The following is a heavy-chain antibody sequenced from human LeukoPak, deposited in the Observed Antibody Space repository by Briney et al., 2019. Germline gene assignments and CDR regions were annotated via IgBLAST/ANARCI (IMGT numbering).Heavy chain of an antibody. J-gene: IGHJ4*02. D-gene: IGHD1-26*01. CDR3: ARDVGARIEGY. Sequence: PSETLSLTCAVSGGSISSNNWWNWVRQPPGKGLEWIGEIYHSGSTNYNPSLKSRVTISVDKSTNQLSLRLTSVTAADTAVYYCARDVGARIEGYWGQGTLVPVSS. V-gene: IGHV4-4*02. CDR2: IYHSGST. CDR1: GGSISSNNW.